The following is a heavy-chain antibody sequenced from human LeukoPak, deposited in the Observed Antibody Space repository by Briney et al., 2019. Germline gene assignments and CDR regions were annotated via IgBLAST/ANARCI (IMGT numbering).Heavy chain of an antibody. V-gene: IGHV4-39*01. Sequence: SETLSLTCTVSGGSISSSSYYWGWIRQPPGKGLEWIGSIYYSGSTYYNPSLKSRVSISVDTSKNQFSLKLSSVTAADTAVYCCARATSIAAAGTHYGMDVWGQGTTVTVSS. CDR1: GGSISSSSYY. D-gene: IGHD6-13*01. J-gene: IGHJ6*02. CDR3: ARATSIAAAGTHYGMDV. CDR2: IYYSGST.